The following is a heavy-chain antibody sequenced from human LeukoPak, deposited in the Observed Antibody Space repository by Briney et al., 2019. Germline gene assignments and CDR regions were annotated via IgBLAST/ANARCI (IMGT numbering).Heavy chain of an antibody. D-gene: IGHD2-2*01. CDR2: IKKDGGEK. J-gene: IGHJ4*02. Sequence: GGSLRLSCAASGFTFSSYWMSWVRQAPGKGLEWVANIKKDGGEKYYVDSVKGRFTISRDNAKNSLYLQMDSLRAEDTAVYYCARDWDSGYCSSTSCNGYWGQGILVTVSS. CDR1: GFTFSSYW. CDR3: ARDWDSGYCSSTSCNGY. V-gene: IGHV3-7*01.